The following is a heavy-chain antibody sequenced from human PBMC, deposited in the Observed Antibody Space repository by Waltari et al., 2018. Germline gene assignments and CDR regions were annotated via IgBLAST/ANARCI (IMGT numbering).Heavy chain of an antibody. Sequence: EVQLVASGGGLVQPGRSLRLSCTASGFTFGDYAMSWFREAPGKGLEWVGCIRSKAYGGTTEYAASVKGRFTISRDDSKSIAYLQMNSLKTEDTAVYYCTRVDQWELLCDYWGQGTLVTVSS. CDR2: IRSKAYGGTT. J-gene: IGHJ4*02. CDR1: GFTFGDYA. CDR3: TRVDQWELLCDY. V-gene: IGHV3-49*03. D-gene: IGHD1-26*01.